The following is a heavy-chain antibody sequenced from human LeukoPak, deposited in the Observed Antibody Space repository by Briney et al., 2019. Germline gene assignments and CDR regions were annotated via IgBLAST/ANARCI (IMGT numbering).Heavy chain of an antibody. Sequence: QPGGSLRLSCAASGFTFTTYWMTWVRQAPGKGLEWVAKVKQDGSEKYYVDSVKGRFTISRDNAKNSLSLRMNSLRVEDTAVYFCARGDGYHRLWGQGTLVTVSS. CDR3: ARGDGYHRL. CDR1: GFTFTTYW. CDR2: VKQDGSEK. J-gene: IGHJ4*02. D-gene: IGHD5-24*01. V-gene: IGHV3-7*01.